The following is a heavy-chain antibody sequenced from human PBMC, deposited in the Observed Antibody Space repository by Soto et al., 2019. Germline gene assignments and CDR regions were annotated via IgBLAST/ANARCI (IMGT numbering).Heavy chain of an antibody. CDR1: GGSLSSYY. Sequence: SETLSLTCVVSGGSLSSYYWSWIRQPPGKGLERIGYIYYSGSTNYNPSLKSRLTITKDTSKNQVVLTMTNMDPMDTGTYYCAHKGPEDWPLDYWGQGTLVTVSS. CDR2: IYYSGST. D-gene: IGHD3-9*01. V-gene: IGHV4-59*01. J-gene: IGHJ4*02. CDR3: AHKGPEDWPLDY.